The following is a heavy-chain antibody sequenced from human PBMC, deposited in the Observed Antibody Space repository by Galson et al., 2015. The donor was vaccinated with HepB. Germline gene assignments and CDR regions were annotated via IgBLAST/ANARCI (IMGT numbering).Heavy chain of an antibody. V-gene: IGHV3-30-3*01. CDR1: GFTFSSYA. J-gene: IGHJ3*02. CDR2: ISYDGSNK. D-gene: IGHD3-3*01. Sequence: SLRLSCAASGFTFSSYAMHWVRQAPGKGLEWVAVISYDGSNKYYADSVKGRFTISRDNSKNTLYLQMNSLRAEDTAVYYCARVGDGAYYDFWSGYLGGAFDIWGQGTMVTVSS. CDR3: ARVGDGAYYDFWSGYLGGAFDI.